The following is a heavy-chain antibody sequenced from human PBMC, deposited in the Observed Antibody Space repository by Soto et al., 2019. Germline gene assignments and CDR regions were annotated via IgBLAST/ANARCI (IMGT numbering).Heavy chain of an antibody. CDR3: TTDLPVGLGPRITGTTLDYYYYGMDV. CDR1: GFTFSNAW. J-gene: IGHJ6*02. Sequence: GGSLRLSCAASGFTFSNAWMNWVRQAPGKGLEWVGRIKSKTDGGTTDYAAPVKGRFTISRDDSKNTLYLQMNSLKTEDTAVYYCTTDLPVGLGPRITGTTLDYYYYGMDVWGQGTTVTVSS. CDR2: IKSKTDGGTT. D-gene: IGHD1-7*01. V-gene: IGHV3-15*07.